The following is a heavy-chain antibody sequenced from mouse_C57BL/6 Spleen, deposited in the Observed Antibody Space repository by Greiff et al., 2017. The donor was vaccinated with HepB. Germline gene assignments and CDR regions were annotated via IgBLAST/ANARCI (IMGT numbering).Heavy chain of an antibody. V-gene: IGHV1-82*01. J-gene: IGHJ1*03. D-gene: IGHD1-1*01. Sequence: ESGPELVKPGASVKISCKASGYAFSSSWMNWVKQRPGKGLEWIGRIYPGDGDTNYNGKFKGKATLTADKSSSTAYMQLSSLTSEDSAVYFCARKFYGSDWYFDVWGTGTTVTVSS. CDR3: ARKFYGSDWYFDV. CDR2: IYPGDGDT. CDR1: GYAFSSSW.